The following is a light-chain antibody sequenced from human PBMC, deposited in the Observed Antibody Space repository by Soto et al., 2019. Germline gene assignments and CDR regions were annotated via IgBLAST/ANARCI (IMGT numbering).Light chain of an antibody. CDR2: GAS. V-gene: IGKV3-20*01. CDR3: LQYGSALSFT. Sequence: EIVLTQSPGTLSLSPGERATLSCRASQSVSSSYLAWYQQKPGQAPRLLIYGASSRATGIPDRFSGSGSGTDDSLTIIRQEPEDFAVYYYLQYGSALSFTFGPVTKVDIK. CDR1: QSVSSSY. J-gene: IGKJ3*01.